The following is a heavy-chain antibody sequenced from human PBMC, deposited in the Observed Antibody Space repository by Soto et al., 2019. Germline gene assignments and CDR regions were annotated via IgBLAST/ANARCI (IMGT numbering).Heavy chain of an antibody. Sequence: GGSLRLSCAASGFTFSSYWMHWVRQAPGKGLVWVAHIDTDGSSTSYADSVKGRFTISRDNAKNSVYLQINNLRVEDTAVYYCAKDGAAGSVLAVWGQGTTVTVSS. CDR3: AKDGAAGSVLAV. D-gene: IGHD6-13*01. CDR2: IDTDGSST. CDR1: GFTFSSYW. V-gene: IGHV3-74*01. J-gene: IGHJ6*02.